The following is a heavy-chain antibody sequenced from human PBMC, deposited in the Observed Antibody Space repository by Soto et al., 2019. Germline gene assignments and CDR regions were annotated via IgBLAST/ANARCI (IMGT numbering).Heavy chain of an antibody. CDR2: ISSSSSYI. CDR3: ARAEGGGYDLSY. D-gene: IGHD5-12*01. CDR1: GFTFSSYS. J-gene: IGHJ4*02. V-gene: IGHV3-21*01. Sequence: EVQLVESGGGLVKPGGSLRLSCAASGFTFSSYSMNWVRQAPGKGLEWVSSISSSSSYIYYADSVKGRFTISRDNAKNSLYLQMNSLRAEDTAVYYCARAEGGGYDLSYWGQGTLVTVSS.